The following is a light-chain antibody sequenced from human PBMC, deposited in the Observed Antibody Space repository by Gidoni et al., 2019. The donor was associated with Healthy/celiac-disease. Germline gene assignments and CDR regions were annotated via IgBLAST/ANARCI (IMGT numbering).Light chain of an antibody. CDR1: NSISSY. Sequence: DIQMTQSPSSLSASVGDRVTITCRASNSISSYLTWYQQKPGKATKLLIYAASSLQSGVPSRFSCSGSGTDFTLTISSLQPEDFATYYCQQSYSTPPTFGQGTKVEIK. CDR3: QQSYSTPPT. J-gene: IGKJ1*01. V-gene: IGKV1-39*01. CDR2: AAS.